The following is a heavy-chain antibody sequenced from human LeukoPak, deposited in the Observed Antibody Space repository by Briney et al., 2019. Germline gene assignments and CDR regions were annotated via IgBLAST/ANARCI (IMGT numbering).Heavy chain of an antibody. CDR2: ISGRGTSI. Sequence: GGSLRLSCAASGFTFSSYAMHWVRQAPGKGLEWVSNISGRGTSINYAVSVKGRFSISRDNSKNTLYLQMNSLRDEDTAVYYCVRNDTSGVGLDYWGQGSLVTVSS. CDR1: GFTFSSYA. CDR3: VRNDTSGVGLDY. D-gene: IGHD3-3*01. V-gene: IGHV3-23*01. J-gene: IGHJ4*02.